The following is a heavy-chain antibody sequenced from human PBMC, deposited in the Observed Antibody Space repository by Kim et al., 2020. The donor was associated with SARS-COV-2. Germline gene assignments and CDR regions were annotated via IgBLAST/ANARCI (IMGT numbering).Heavy chain of an antibody. Sequence: GGSLRLSCLGSGFTFGDYGMSWFRQAPGKGLEWVGFIRSKTFGGTAEYAASVRGRFIISRDDSLSITYLQLSSLKTDDTAVYYCAKDSGNYYDDYWGQGTLVTVSS. CDR1: GFTFGDYG. V-gene: IGHV3-49*03. J-gene: IGHJ4*02. CDR2: IRSKTFGGTA. CDR3: AKDSGNYYDDY. D-gene: IGHD1-26*01.